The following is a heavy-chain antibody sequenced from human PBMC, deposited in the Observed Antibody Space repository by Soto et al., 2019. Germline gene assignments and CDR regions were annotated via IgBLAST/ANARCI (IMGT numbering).Heavy chain of an antibody. CDR2: ISPMFGAA. CDR1: GGTFNTYA. CDR3: AMEVQVHTPAFVY. D-gene: IGHD3-10*01. V-gene: IGHV1-69*19. Sequence: QVQLVQSGAEMKKPGSSVKVSCQSSGGTFNTYAMNWVRQAPGQGPEWMGDISPMFGAANYAPKFQGRVTITADASMGTSYLQLSSLTSEDTSLYFCAMEVQVHTPAFVYWGQGTLVTVSS. J-gene: IGHJ4*02.